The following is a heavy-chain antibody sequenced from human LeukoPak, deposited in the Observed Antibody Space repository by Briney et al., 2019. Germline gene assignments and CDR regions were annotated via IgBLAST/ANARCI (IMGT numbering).Heavy chain of an antibody. V-gene: IGHV3-23*01. CDR3: ANPYINIGY. CDR1: GLTFIKYA. CDR2: ISGGGRNP. Sequence: GGSLRLSCAASGLTFIKYAMRWVPRAPRKGLEWVSAISGGGRNPYYADSVKGRFTISRDNPRNAPYLQMNILRAEDTAVYYCANPYINIGYWGQGALVTVSS. J-gene: IGHJ4*02.